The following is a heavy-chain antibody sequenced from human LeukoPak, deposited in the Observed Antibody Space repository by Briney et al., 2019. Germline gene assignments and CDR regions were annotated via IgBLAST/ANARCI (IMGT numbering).Heavy chain of an antibody. Sequence: SVKLSCKASGGTFSSYAISWVRQAPGQGLEWMGGFIPIFGTANYAQKFQGRVTITTDESTSTAYMELSSLRSEDTAVYYCASASSVVPAAPPGVYYYYMDVWGKGTTVTVSS. CDR2: FIPIFGTA. V-gene: IGHV1-69*05. CDR1: GGTFSSYA. J-gene: IGHJ6*03. CDR3: ASASSVVPAAPPGVYYYYMDV. D-gene: IGHD2-2*01.